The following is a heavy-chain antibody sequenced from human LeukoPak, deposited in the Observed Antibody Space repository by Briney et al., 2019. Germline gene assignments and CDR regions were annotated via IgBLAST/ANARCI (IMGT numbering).Heavy chain of an antibody. V-gene: IGHV1-8*01. Sequence: EASVKVSCKAFGYTFTSYDINGVRQATGQGLEWMGWMNPNSGNTGYAQKFQGRVTMTRNTSISTAYMELSSLRSDDTAMYYCATAFGVVDFDYWGQGTLLTVSS. CDR1: GYTFTSYD. D-gene: IGHD3-3*01. CDR3: ATAFGVVDFDY. CDR2: MNPNSGNT. J-gene: IGHJ4*02.